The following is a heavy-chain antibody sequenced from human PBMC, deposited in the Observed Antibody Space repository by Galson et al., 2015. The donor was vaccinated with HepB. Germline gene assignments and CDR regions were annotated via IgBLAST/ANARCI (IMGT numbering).Heavy chain of an antibody. D-gene: IGHD6-19*01. CDR1: GYTFTGYY. J-gene: IGHJ4*02. CDR2: INPNTGDT. Sequence: SVKVSCKASGYTFTGYYLHWVRQAPGQGLEWLGWINPNTGDTNYAQNFQGRVTTTRDTSISTAYMELSRLESDDTAVYYCARGPSSGSYDYWGQGTLVTVSS. CDR3: ARGPSSGSYDY. V-gene: IGHV1-2*02.